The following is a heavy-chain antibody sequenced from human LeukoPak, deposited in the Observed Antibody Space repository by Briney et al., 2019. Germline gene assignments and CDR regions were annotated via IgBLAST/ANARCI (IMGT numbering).Heavy chain of an antibody. CDR2: ISYDGSNK. CDR1: GFTFSSYA. CDR3: ARDLRITKIVVVKYGMDV. D-gene: IGHD3-22*01. J-gene: IGHJ6*02. V-gene: IGHV3-30-3*01. Sequence: GRSLRLSCAASGFTFSSYAMHWVRQAPGKGLEWVAVISYDGSNKYYADSVKGRFTISRDNSKNALYLQMNSLRAEDTAVYYCARDLRITKIVVVKYGMDVWGQGTTVTVSS.